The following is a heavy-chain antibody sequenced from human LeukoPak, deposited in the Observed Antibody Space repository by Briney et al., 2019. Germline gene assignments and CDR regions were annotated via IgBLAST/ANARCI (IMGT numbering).Heavy chain of an antibody. CDR1: GGSISSYY. CDR3: ARGKYSGYGLYYFDY. D-gene: IGHD5-12*01. CDR2: IHYSGST. V-gene: IGHV4-59*12. Sequence: PSETLSLTCTVSGGSISSYYWSWIRQPPGKGLEWIGYIHYSGSTNYNPPLKSRVTMSVDTSKNQFSLKLSSVTAADTAVYYCARGKYSGYGLYYFDYWGQGTLVTVSS. J-gene: IGHJ4*02.